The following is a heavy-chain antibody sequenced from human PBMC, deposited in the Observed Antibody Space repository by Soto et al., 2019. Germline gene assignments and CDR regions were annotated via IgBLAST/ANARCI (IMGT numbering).Heavy chain of an antibody. J-gene: IGHJ5*02. Sequence: ASVKVSCKASGYTFTSYGISWVRQAPGQGLEWMGWISAYNGNTNYAQKLQGRVTMTTDTSTSTAYMELRSLRSDDTAVYYCARDRYCSGGSCYSVAWFDPWGQGTLVTVS. V-gene: IGHV1-18*01. CDR3: ARDRYCSGGSCYSVAWFDP. CDR1: GYTFTSYG. CDR2: ISAYNGNT. D-gene: IGHD2-15*01.